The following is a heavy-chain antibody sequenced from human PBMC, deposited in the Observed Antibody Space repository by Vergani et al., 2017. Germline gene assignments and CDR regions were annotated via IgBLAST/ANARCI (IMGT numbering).Heavy chain of an antibody. CDR2: MDYSGST. CDR3: ASKRGACRAAYCHSYDF. CDR1: GDSVISTDYH. Sequence: QVQLQESGPGLVKPSETLSLTCTVSGDSVISTDYHLGWIRQPPGKGLEWIGSMDYSGSTSYNPSLESRISISFETPKNQFSLRLTSVTAADTAVDYCASKRGACRAAYCHSYDFWGPGTLVGVSS. D-gene: IGHD2-15*01. V-gene: IGHV4-39*01. J-gene: IGHJ4*02.